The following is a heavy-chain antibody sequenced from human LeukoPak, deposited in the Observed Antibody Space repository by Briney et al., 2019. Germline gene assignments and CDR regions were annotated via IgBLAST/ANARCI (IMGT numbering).Heavy chain of an antibody. V-gene: IGHV3-74*01. CDR3: ARAPSEVGGYYPEYFRH. CDR1: GFTFSRYW. Sequence: GGSLRLSCEASGFTFSRYWMHWVRQAPGKGLVWVLRIKSDGKTNYADSVKGRFTISRDNAKNTVSLQMNSLRADDTGVYYCARAPSEVGGYYPEYFRHWGQGTLVTVSS. J-gene: IGHJ1*01. CDR2: IKSDGKT. D-gene: IGHD3-22*01.